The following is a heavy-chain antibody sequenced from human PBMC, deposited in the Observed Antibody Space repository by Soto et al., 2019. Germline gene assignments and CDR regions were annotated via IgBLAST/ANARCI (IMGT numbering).Heavy chain of an antibody. J-gene: IGHJ4*02. Sequence: EVQLVESGGGLVQPGGSLRLSCAASGFTFSGYWMTWVRQAPGKGLEWVASIYHDGSERTYVDSVKGRFTISRDNAKNSLYLQMNSLRAEDTAVYYCARDRSRPTYWGQGILVTVSS. V-gene: IGHV3-7*01. CDR2: IYHDGSER. CDR3: ARDRSRPTY. D-gene: IGHD2-2*01. CDR1: GFTFSGYW.